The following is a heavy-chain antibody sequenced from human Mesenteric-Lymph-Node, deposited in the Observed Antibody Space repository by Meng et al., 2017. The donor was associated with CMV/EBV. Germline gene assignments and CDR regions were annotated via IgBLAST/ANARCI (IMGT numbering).Heavy chain of an antibody. V-gene: IGHV1-18*01. CDR1: GYTFTTYG. CDR2: ISAYNGKT. D-gene: IGHD5-18*01. Sequence: ASVKVSCKASGYTFTTYGISWVRQAPGQGLEWMGWISAYNGKTDYAQKLQGRVTMTTDTSTSTAYMELRSLRSDDTAVYYCAGPSVDITMAYWGQGTLVTVSS. J-gene: IGHJ4*02. CDR3: AGPSVDITMAY.